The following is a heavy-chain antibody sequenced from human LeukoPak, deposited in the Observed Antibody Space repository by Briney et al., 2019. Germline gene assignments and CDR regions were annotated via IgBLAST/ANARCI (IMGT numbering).Heavy chain of an antibody. D-gene: IGHD3-10*01. CDR1: GFTFSSYS. V-gene: IGHV3-21*01. J-gene: IGHJ6*02. CDR3: ARDRETVTTFITMIRAYGMDV. Sequence: GGSLRLSCAASGFTFSSYSMNWVRQAPGKGLEWVSSISSSSSYIYYADSVKGRFTISRDNAKNSLYLQMNSLRAEDTAVYYCARDRETVTTFITMIRAYGMDVWGQGTTVTVSS. CDR2: ISSSSSYI.